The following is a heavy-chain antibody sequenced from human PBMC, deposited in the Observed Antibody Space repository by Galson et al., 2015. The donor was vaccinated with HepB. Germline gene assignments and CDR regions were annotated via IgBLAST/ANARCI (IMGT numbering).Heavy chain of an antibody. Sequence: SLRLSCAASRFTSSAYWMNWVRQAPGKGLEWVANIQQDGSNINYVDSVKGRFTISRDNAKNTLYLQMSSLRAEDTAVYYCVISTGWLFDYWGQGTLVTVSS. CDR1: RFTSSAYW. D-gene: IGHD2-8*02. V-gene: IGHV3-7*03. J-gene: IGHJ4*02. CDR2: IQQDGSNI. CDR3: VISTGWLFDY.